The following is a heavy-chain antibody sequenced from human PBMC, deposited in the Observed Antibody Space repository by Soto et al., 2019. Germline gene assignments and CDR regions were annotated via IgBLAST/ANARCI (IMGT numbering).Heavy chain of an antibody. Sequence: PSETLSLTCAVYGGSFSGYYWSWIRQPPGKGLEWIGEINHSGSTNYNPSLKSRLTVSVDTSKNHFSLKLSSVTAADTAMYYCARGHSLRFLEWLSANAFDIWGQGTMVTVSS. V-gene: IGHV4-34*01. CDR2: INHSGST. J-gene: IGHJ3*02. D-gene: IGHD3-3*01. CDR3: ARGHSLRFLEWLSANAFDI. CDR1: GGSFSGYY.